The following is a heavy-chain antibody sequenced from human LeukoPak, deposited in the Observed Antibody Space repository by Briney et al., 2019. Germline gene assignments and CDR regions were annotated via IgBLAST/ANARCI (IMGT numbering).Heavy chain of an antibody. V-gene: IGHV3-11*01. D-gene: IGHD6-19*01. CDR1: GFTFSDYY. CDR3: AREAPIAVAVYFDY. Sequence: GGSLRLSCAASGFTFSDYYMSRIRQAPGKGLEWVSYISSSGSTIYYADSVKGRFTISRDNAKNSLYLQMNSLRAEDTAVYYCAREAPIAVAVYFDYWGQGTLVTVSS. CDR2: ISSSGSTI. J-gene: IGHJ4*02.